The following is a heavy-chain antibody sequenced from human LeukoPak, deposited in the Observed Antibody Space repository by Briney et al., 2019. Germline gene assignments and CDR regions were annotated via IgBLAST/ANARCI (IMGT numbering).Heavy chain of an antibody. V-gene: IGHV3-30*04. D-gene: IGHD3-3*01. CDR2: ISYNGRIK. J-gene: IGHJ2*01. CDR1: GFTFSSYA. CDR3: ARGPRTLENWYFDL. Sequence: GGSLRLSCAASGFTFSSYAMHWVRQAPGKGLEWVAVISYNGRIKNCADTVNGRFTISRDNSKNTLYLQMDSLRAEDTAVYYCARGPRTLENWYFDLWGRGTLVTVSS.